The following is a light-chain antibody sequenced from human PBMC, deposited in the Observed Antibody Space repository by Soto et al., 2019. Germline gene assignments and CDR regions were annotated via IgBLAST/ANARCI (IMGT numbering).Light chain of an antibody. J-gene: IGKJ1*01. CDR1: QSGNNN. Sequence: EIVMAQSPATLSVFPGERATLSCRASQSGNNNLAWYQQKPGQAPRLLIYGASTRATGIPARFSGSESGTEFTLNLSSLQSEDFALYYCQQYYHWPPWTFGPGTTVEVK. V-gene: IGKV3-15*01. CDR3: QQYYHWPPWT. CDR2: GAS.